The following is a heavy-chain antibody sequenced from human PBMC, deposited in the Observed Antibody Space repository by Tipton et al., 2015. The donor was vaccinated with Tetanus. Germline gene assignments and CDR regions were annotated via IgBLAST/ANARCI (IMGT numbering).Heavy chain of an antibody. J-gene: IGHJ1*01. D-gene: IGHD2-8*02. V-gene: IGHV4-59*02. CDR2: VYYTGDT. CDR1: GDSVSGYY. Sequence: LRLSCTVFGDSVSGYYWSWIRQPPGKGLEWVGYVYYTGDTNYNPSLKSRVTISMDRSENQISLKMTSVTAADTAVYYCAGVTAQRTELYFEHWGQGTQVTVSS. CDR3: AGVTAQRTELYFEH.